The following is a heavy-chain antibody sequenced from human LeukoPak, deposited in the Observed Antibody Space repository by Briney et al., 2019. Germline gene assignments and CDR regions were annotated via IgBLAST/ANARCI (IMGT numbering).Heavy chain of an antibody. Sequence: GASVKVSCKASGYTFIGYYIYWVRQAPGQGLEWMGWINPNSGGANYAQKFQGRGTMTRDTPISTAYMELSSLTSDDTAVYYCARAHTIRGFDYWGQGTLVTVSS. V-gene: IGHV1-2*02. CDR3: ARAHTIRGFDY. CDR2: INPNSGGA. CDR1: GYTFIGYY. D-gene: IGHD3-10*01. J-gene: IGHJ4*02.